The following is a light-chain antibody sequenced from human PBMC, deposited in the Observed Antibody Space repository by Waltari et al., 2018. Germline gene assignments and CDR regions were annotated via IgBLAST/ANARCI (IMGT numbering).Light chain of an antibody. CDR2: RND. J-gene: IGLJ3*02. CDR3: VAWDDSLSATV. CDR1: SSTLGSIY. Sequence: QSVLTQPPSASGTPGQRATISCSGSSSTLGSIYVSWYQHLPRTAPKLLIYRNDQRPSGVPDRFSGSKSGTSASLAISELRSEDEADYYCVAWDDSLSATVFGGGTKLTVL. V-gene: IGLV1-47*01.